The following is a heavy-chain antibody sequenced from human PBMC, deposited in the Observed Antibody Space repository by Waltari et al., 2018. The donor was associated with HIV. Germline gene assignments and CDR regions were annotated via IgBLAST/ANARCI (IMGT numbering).Heavy chain of an antibody. D-gene: IGHD3-3*01. CDR1: GYTFTSNY. CDR2: MNPNTGKT. J-gene: IGHJ4*02. CDR3: ARISERVSRFAY. V-gene: IGHV1-8*01. Sequence: QVQLVQSGAEVRKAGASVKVSCKASGYTFTSNYINWVRQATGQGLEWMGWMNPNTGKTGYAQKFQGRVTMTRNTSISTAYLQLSSLRSEDTAIYYCARISERVSRFAYWGQGTLVTVSS.